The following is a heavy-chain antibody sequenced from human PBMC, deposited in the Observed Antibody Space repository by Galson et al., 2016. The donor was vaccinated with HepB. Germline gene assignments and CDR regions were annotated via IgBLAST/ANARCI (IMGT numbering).Heavy chain of an antibody. CDR2: IYYNGRT. CDR1: GGSISSYY. CDR3: TRGGLALGYCSGGSCSADA. V-gene: IGHV4-59*01. D-gene: IGHD2-15*01. J-gene: IGHJ5*02. Sequence: SETLSLTCTVSGGSISSYYWTWIRQPPRKGLEWIGSIYYNGRTNYNPSLKSRVTISVDTSENQFSLKLSSVTAADQAVYYCTRGGLALGYCSGGSCSADAWGQGTLVTVSS.